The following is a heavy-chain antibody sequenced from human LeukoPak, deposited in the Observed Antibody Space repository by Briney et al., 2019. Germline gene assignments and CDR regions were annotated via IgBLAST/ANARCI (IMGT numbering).Heavy chain of an antibody. CDR3: AKGIVSTSAGGFDY. Sequence: GGSVRLSCAASGXTFSYFGMHWVRQAPGKGLEWVAVISYDGSNKYYADSVKGRFTISRDNSKNTLYLQMNSLRTEDTAVYYCAKGIVSTSAGGFDYWGQGTLVTVSS. D-gene: IGHD2-2*01. CDR1: GXTFSYFG. J-gene: IGHJ4*02. CDR2: ISYDGSNK. V-gene: IGHV3-30*18.